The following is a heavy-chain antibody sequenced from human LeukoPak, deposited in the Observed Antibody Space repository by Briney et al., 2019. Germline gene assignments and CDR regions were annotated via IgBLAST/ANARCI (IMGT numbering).Heavy chain of an antibody. CDR1: GYTFTSYW. CDR2: IYPGASES. D-gene: IGHD2-2*01. V-gene: IGHV5-51*01. J-gene: IGHJ4*02. Sequence: GESLKISCKGSGYTFTSYWIGWVRQMPGKGLEWMGIIYPGASESRYSPSFQGQVTISADKSISTAYLQWSSLKASDTAMYYCARGCGSASCPFDYWGQGTLVTVSS. CDR3: ARGCGSASCPFDY.